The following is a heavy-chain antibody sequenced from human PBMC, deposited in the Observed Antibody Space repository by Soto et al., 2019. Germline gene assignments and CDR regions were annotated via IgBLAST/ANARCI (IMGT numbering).Heavy chain of an antibody. Sequence: EVQPLESGGGLEQPGGSLRLSCAASGISISSYAMSWVRQAPGKGLEWVSAISGSGGSTYYADSVKGRFTISRDNSKNTLYLQMNSLRAEDTAVYYCAKGPIVVGAFEIWGQGTMVTVSS. CDR3: AKGPIVVGAFEI. D-gene: IGHD2-21*01. CDR2: ISGSGGST. CDR1: GISISSYA. J-gene: IGHJ3*02. V-gene: IGHV3-23*01.